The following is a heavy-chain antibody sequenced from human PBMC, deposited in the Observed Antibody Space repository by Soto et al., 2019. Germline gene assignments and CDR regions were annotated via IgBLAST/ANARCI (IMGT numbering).Heavy chain of an antibody. V-gene: IGHV3-74*03. J-gene: IGHJ4*02. CDR1: GFSFSNYW. D-gene: IGHD5-18*01. CDR2: IYSDGSGT. CDR3: ATLNSFGSDY. Sequence: GGSLRLSCAASGFSFSNYWMHWVRQAPGKGLVWVSRIYSDGSGTMYADSVKGRFTISSDNAKSTLYLQMNSLRAEDTAVYYCATLNSFGSDYWGRGTLVTVSS.